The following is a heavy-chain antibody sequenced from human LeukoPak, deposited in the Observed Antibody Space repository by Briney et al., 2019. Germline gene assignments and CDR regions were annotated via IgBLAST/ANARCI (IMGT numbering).Heavy chain of an antibody. D-gene: IGHD3-10*01. J-gene: IGHJ4*02. CDR2: IYTSGST. CDR1: GGSISSYY. V-gene: IGHV4-4*07. CDR3: ARDTYYYGSGSYFYFGY. Sequence: SETLSLTCTVSGGSISSYYWSWIRQPAGKGLEWIGRIYTSGSTNYNPSLKSRVTMSVDTSKNQFSLKLSSVTAADTAVYYCARDTYYYGSGSYFYFGYWGQGTLVTVSS.